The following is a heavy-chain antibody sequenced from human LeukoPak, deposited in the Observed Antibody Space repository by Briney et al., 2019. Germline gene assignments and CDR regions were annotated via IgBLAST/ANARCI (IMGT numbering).Heavy chain of an antibody. CDR2: INHSGST. J-gene: IGHJ4*02. Sequence: SETLSLTCAVYGGSFSGYYWSWLRQPPGKGLEWIGEINHSGSTNYNPSLKSRVTISVDTSKNQFSLKLSSVTAADTAVYYCARPRDFWSGYYGYWGQGTLVTVSS. D-gene: IGHD3-3*01. V-gene: IGHV4-34*01. CDR1: GGSFSGYY. CDR3: ARPRDFWSGYYGY.